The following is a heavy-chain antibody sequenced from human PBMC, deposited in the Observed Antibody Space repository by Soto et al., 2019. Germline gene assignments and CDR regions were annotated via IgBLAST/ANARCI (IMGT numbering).Heavy chain of an antibody. CDR2: IIPIFGTA. V-gene: IGHV1-69*13. CDR3: AREREYGAVAGKLDY. J-gene: IGHJ4*02. CDR1: GGTFSSYA. D-gene: IGHD6-19*01. Sequence: SVKVSCTASGGTFSSYAISWVRQAPGQGLEWMGWIIPIFGTANYAQKFQGRVTITADESTSTAYMELSSLRSEDTAVYYCAREREYGAVAGKLDYWGQGTLVTVPQ.